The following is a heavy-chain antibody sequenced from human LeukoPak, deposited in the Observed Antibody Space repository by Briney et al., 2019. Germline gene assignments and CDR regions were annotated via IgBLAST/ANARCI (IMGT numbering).Heavy chain of an antibody. Sequence: SVKVSCKAPGGTFSSYAISWVRQAPGQGLEWMGRIIPILGIANYAQKFQGRVTITADKSTSTAYMELSSLRSEDTAVYYCARGYYYGSGSYSMWGQGTLVTVSS. CDR3: ARGYYYGSGSYSM. CDR1: GGTFSSYA. D-gene: IGHD3-10*01. V-gene: IGHV1-69*04. CDR2: IIPILGIA. J-gene: IGHJ4*02.